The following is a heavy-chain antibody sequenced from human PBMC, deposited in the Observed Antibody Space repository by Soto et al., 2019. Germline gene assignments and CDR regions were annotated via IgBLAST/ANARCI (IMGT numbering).Heavy chain of an antibody. J-gene: IGHJ3*02. D-gene: IGHD3-22*01. V-gene: IGHV4-30-4*01. CDR3: GRAFGYPDRDGSGDSVRDVFDI. Sequence: SETLSLTCTFSGGSIRTGDYYWSWIRQPPGKGPEWIGYIHYSGRTYYNPSLKSRLTMSMDTSKNQFSLKLNSVNAADTAVYYCGRAFGYPDRDGSGDSVRDVFDIWGQGTMVTLAS. CDR2: IHYSGRT. CDR1: GGSIRTGDYY.